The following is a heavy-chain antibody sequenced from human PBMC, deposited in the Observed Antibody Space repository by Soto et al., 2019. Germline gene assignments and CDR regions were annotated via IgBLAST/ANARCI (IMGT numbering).Heavy chain of an antibody. CDR1: GFTVSSNY. CDR2: IYSGGST. J-gene: IGHJ6*03. Sequence: EVQLVESGGGLVQPGGSLRLSCAASGFTVSSNYMSWVRQAPGKGLEWVSVIYSGGSTYYADSVKGRFTISRDNSKNTLYLQMNSLRAEDTAVYYCARDAYDYIWGSPSGPYYYDYVDVWGKGTTVTVSS. D-gene: IGHD3-16*01. CDR3: ARDAYDYIWGSPSGPYYYDYVDV. V-gene: IGHV3-66*01.